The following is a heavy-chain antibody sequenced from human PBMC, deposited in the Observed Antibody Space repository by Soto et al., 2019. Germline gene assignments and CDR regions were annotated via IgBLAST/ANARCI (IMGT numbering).Heavy chain of an antibody. D-gene: IGHD6-13*01. V-gene: IGHV3-23*01. CDR1: GFTFSSYA. J-gene: IGHJ6*02. CDR3: AKDRDGAAAGPTKFYGMDV. Sequence: EVQLLESGGGLVQPGGSLRLSCAASGFTFSSYAMSWVRQAPGKGLEWVSVISGSGDSTYYADSVRGRFTISRDNSKKTLYLQMNSLRDEDTAVYYCAKDRDGAAAGPTKFYGMDVWGQGTTVTVSS. CDR2: ISGSGDST.